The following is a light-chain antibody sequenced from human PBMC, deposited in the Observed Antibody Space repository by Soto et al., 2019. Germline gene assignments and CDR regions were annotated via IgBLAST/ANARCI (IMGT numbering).Light chain of an antibody. CDR3: QQYSSWPPYT. CDR2: GAS. Sequence: EIVMTQSPATLSVSPGERVTLSCRASQSVTRSLAWYQQKPGQAPRLFIYGASARAAGVPDRFSGSGSGTEFTLTISSLQSEDFAVYYCQQYSSWPPYTFGQGTKLEIK. J-gene: IGKJ2*01. V-gene: IGKV3-15*01. CDR1: QSVTRS.